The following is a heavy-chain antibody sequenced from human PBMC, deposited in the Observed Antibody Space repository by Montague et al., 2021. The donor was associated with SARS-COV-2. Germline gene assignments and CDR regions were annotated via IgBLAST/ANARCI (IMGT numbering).Heavy chain of an antibody. CDR1: GGSITSGGYY. D-gene: IGHD6-19*01. J-gene: IGHJ3*02. CDR3: ARVHFVSSGWYPDAFDI. CDR2: IYYSGST. Sequence: TLSLTCTVSGGSITSGGYYWSWIRQHPGKGLEWIGYIYYSGSTYYNPSLKSRLTISVDTSKNQFSLKLSSVTAADTAVYYCARVHFVSSGWYPDAFDIWGQGTMVTVSS. V-gene: IGHV4-31*03.